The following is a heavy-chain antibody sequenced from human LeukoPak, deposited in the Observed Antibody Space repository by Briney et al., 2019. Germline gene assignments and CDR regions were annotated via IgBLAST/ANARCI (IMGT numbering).Heavy chain of an antibody. D-gene: IGHD3-22*01. V-gene: IGHV4-39*01. CDR1: GGSLTSSGYY. CDR2: IRYSGTT. CDR3: ARHFPYDSSGYYFEY. Sequence: PSETLSLTCTVSGGSLTSSGYYWGWVRQPPGKGLEWIGTIRYSGTTYYNPSLESRVTRSRDTSKNQFSLKVTSVTAADTAVYYCARHFPYDSSGYYFEYWGQGTLVTVSS. J-gene: IGHJ4*02.